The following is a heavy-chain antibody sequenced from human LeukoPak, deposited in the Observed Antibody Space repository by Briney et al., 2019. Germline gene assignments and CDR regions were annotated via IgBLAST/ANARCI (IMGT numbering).Heavy chain of an antibody. Sequence: PSETLSLTCTVSGGSIRGYFWTWIRQPPGKGLEWIGYIYSSGSTNYSPSLKSRVTIAVDTSKNQFSLRLSSVTAADTAVYYCAMAYSSSWYYFDYWGQGTLVTVSS. CDR2: IYSSGST. J-gene: IGHJ4*02. V-gene: IGHV4-59*01. D-gene: IGHD6-13*01. CDR3: AMAYSSSWYYFDY. CDR1: GGSIRGYF.